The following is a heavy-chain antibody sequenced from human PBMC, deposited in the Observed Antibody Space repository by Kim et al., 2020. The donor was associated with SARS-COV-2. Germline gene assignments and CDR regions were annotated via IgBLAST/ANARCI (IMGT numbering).Heavy chain of an antibody. D-gene: IGHD6-19*01. Sequence: IYAQKFQGRVTTPEDTSTDTAYMELSSLRSEDTAVYYCATAYALTVEPPAYWGQGTLVTVSS. CDR3: ATAYALTVEPPAY. J-gene: IGHJ4*02. V-gene: IGHV1-24*01.